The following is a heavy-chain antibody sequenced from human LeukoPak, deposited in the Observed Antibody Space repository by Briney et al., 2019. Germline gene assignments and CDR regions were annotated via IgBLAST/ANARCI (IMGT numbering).Heavy chain of an antibody. V-gene: IGHV3-23*01. D-gene: IGHD5-18*01. Sequence: GGSLRLSCAASGFTFSSYAMSWVRLAPGKGLEWVSAISGSGGSTYYADSVKGRFTISRDNSKNTLYLQMNSLRAEDTAVYYCAKDVDTAMVTGYFDYWGQGTLVTVSS. J-gene: IGHJ4*02. CDR1: GFTFSSYA. CDR3: AKDVDTAMVTGYFDY. CDR2: ISGSGGST.